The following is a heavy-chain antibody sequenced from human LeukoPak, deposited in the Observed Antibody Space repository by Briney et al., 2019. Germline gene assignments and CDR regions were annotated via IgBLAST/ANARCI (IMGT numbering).Heavy chain of an antibody. CDR3: AGVGHLFFYFFKGG. V-gene: IGHV1-8*01. CDR2: MNPNSGNT. CDR1: GYTFTSYD. J-gene: IGHJ6*03. Sequence: ASVKVSCKASGYTFTSYDINWVRQATGQGLEWMGWMNPNSGNTGYSQKFQGRVTMTRNTSISTAYMELSSLGSEDTAGYFWAGVGHLFFYFFKGGWGKGTTVTVSS.